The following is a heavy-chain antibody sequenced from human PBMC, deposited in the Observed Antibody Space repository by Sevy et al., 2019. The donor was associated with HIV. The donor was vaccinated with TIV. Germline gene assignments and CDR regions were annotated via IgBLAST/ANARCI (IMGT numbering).Heavy chain of an antibody. D-gene: IGHD1-1*01. CDR2: IEPDESVK. Sequence: GGSLRLSCVVSGFSFSNYWMTWVRQAPGKGLEWVANIEPDESVKSYVDSVKGRFTISRDNAKNSLSLQMNSLSAEDTAVYYCARDTNYFYVDVWGKGTTVTVSS. J-gene: IGHJ6*03. CDR1: GFSFSNYW. V-gene: IGHV3-7*01. CDR3: ARDTNYFYVDV.